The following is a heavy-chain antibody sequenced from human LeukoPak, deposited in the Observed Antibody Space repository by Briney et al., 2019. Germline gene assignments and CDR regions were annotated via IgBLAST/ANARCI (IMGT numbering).Heavy chain of an antibody. J-gene: IGHJ4*02. Sequence: ASVKVSCKASGYTFTSYAMNWVRQAPGQGLEWMGWINTNTGNPTYAQGFTGRFVFSLDTSVSTAYLQISSLKAEDTAVYYCAREDGDYVSKYYYDSSGYYPFDYWGQGTLVTVSS. CDR3: AREDGDYVSKYYYDSSGYYPFDY. V-gene: IGHV7-4-1*02. CDR2: INTNTGNP. CDR1: GYTFTSYA. D-gene: IGHD3-22*01.